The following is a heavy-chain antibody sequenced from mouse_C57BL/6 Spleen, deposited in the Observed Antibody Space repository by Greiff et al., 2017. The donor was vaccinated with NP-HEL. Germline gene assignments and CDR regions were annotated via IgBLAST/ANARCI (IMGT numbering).Heavy chain of an antibody. J-gene: IGHJ2*01. CDR3: ARLNYDYDVGYFDY. Sequence: DVQLQESGPELVKPGASVKISCKASGYSFTGYYMHWVKQSSEKSLEWIGEINPSTGGTSYNQKFKGKATLTVDKSSSTAYMQLKSLTSEDSAVYYCARLNYDYDVGYFDYWGQGTTLTVSS. V-gene: IGHV1-43*01. CDR2: INPSTGGT. CDR1: GYSFTGYY. D-gene: IGHD2-4*01.